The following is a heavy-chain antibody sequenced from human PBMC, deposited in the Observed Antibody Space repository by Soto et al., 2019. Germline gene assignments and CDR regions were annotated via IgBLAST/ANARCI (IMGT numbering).Heavy chain of an antibody. J-gene: IGHJ6*02. V-gene: IGHV3-48*03. D-gene: IGHD6-19*01. CDR2: VSSSGTTI. CDR1: GFTFSSYE. Sequence: GGSLILSCAASGFTFSSYEMNWVRQAPGKGLEWVSYVSSSGTTIYYADSVKGRFTISRDNAKNSLSLQMNSLRAEDTAVYYCAREHSSGYYYYGMDVWGQGTTVTVSS. CDR3: AREHSSGYYYYGMDV.